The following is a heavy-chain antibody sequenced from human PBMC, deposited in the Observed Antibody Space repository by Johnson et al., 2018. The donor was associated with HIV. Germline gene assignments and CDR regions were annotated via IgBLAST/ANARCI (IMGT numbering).Heavy chain of an antibody. CDR1: GFTFSNYG. CDR2: ISWNSGSI. J-gene: IGHJ3*02. V-gene: IGHV3-9*01. D-gene: IGHD3-22*01. Sequence: VQLVESGGGVVQPGGSLTLSCAACGFTFSNYGMHWVRQAPGKGLEWVSGISWNSGSIGYADSVKGRFTISRDNAKNSLYLQMNSLRAEDTALYYCARDVSYGYCGLDAFDIWGQGTMVTVSS. CDR3: ARDVSYGYCGLDAFDI.